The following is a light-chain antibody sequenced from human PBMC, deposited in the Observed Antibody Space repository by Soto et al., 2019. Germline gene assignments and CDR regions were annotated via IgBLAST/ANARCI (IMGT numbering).Light chain of an antibody. V-gene: IGLV1-51*02. Sequence: TRAASGAGVPREKGPIFPLASYSNIGNNYVSWYRQLPGTAPKLLIYETNRRPSGIPDRFSGSKAGTSATLGITGLQTGDEADYYCGTWDHSLSGYVFGTGTKVTVL. CDR3: GTWDHSLSGYV. CDR2: ETN. CDR1: YSNIGNNY. J-gene: IGLJ1*01.